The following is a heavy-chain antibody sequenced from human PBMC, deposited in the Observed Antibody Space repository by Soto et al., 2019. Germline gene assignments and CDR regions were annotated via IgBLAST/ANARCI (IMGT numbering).Heavy chain of an antibody. D-gene: IGHD5-18*01. CDR1: GGTFRSYA. J-gene: IGHJ4*02. V-gene: IGHV1-69*13. CDR3: ARGGSYGYSIFDY. CDR2: VIPIFGTA. Sequence: VXGSCKAYGGTFRSYASSWLRQAPGQGLEWMGGVIPIFGTANYAQKFQGRVTITADESTSTAYMELSSLRSEDTAVYYCARGGSYGYSIFDYWGQGTLVTVSS.